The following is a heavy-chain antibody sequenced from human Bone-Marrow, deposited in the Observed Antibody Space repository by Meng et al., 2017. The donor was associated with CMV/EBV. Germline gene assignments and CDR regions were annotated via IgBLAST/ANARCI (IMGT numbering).Heavy chain of an antibody. CDR3: ARAYSSSWNYFDY. D-gene: IGHD6-13*01. CDR2: MNPNSGNT. CDR1: GYTFTSFN. Sequence: ASVKVSCKASGYTFTSFNINRVRQAIGQGLEWMGWMNPNSGNTGYVQKFQGRVTITTDESTSTAYMELSSLRSEDTAVYYCARAYSSSWNYFDYWGQGTLVTVSS. J-gene: IGHJ4*02. V-gene: IGHV1-8*01.